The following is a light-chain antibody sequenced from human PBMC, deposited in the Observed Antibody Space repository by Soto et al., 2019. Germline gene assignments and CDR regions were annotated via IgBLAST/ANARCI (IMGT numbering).Light chain of an antibody. V-gene: IGLV4-69*01. Sequence: QLVLTQSPSASASLGASVKLTCTLSSGHSSYAIAWHQQQPEKGPRYLMKLSSDGSHSKGDGIPDRFSGSSSGAERYLTISSLRSEDEADYYCQTWETGARVVFGGGTKLTVL. J-gene: IGLJ2*01. CDR2: LSSDGSH. CDR1: SGHSSYA. CDR3: QTWETGARVV.